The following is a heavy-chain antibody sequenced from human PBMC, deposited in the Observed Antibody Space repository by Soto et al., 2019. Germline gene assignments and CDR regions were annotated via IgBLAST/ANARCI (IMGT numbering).Heavy chain of an antibody. CDR3: ARDVVAGRYYYYYYMDV. Sequence: ASVKVSCKASGYTFTSYGISWVRQAPGQGLEWMGWISAYNGNTNYAQKHQGRVTMTKDTSTSTAYMELRSLRSDDTAVYYCARDVVAGRYYYYYYMDVWGKGTTVTVSS. D-gene: IGHD6-19*01. V-gene: IGHV1-18*01. CDR2: ISAYNGNT. J-gene: IGHJ6*03. CDR1: GYTFTSYG.